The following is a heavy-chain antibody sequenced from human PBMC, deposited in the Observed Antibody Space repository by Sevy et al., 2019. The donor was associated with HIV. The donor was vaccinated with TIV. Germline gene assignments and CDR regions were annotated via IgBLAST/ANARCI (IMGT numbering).Heavy chain of an antibody. J-gene: IGHJ6*02. Sequence: GGSLRLSCAASGFPFNDHAMHWVRQVPGKGLEWVSGISWNSRNIGYADSVKGRFTISRDNARHFVYLKRNSLRPEDXXXXXXXKDINRGCDGVNCYSYYYYFYGLDVWGQGTTVTVSS. V-gene: IGHV3-9*01. CDR1: GFPFNDHA. CDR3: XKDINRGCDGVNCYSYYYYFYGLDV. D-gene: IGHD2-21*01. CDR2: ISWNSRNI.